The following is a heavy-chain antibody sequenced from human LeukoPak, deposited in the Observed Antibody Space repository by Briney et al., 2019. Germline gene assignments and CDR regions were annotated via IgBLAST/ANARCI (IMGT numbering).Heavy chain of an antibody. D-gene: IGHD6-6*01. CDR1: GFTFSSYA. J-gene: IGHJ4*02. V-gene: IGHV3-30-3*02. CDR3: AKILSEYSSSVGFDY. Sequence: PGGSLRLSCAASGFTFSSYAMHWVRQAPGKGLEWVAVISYDGSNKYYADSVKGRFTISRDNSKNTLYLQMNSLRAEDTAVYYCAKILSEYSSSVGFDYWGQGTLVTVSS. CDR2: ISYDGSNK.